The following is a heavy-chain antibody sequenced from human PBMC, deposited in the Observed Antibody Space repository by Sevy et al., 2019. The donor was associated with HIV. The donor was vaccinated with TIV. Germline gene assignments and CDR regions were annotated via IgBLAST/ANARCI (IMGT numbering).Heavy chain of an antibody. J-gene: IGHJ3*02. D-gene: IGHD2-2*02. CDR3: ARLIKDCSGDTCYTRHGFDI. V-gene: IGHV5-51*01. Sequence: VESLKISCRGSGDIFPTYWIGWVRQKPGKGLEWMGIIYPGDSDAKYSPSFQGQVIISVDKSISTAYLQWSSLKASDTAIYYCARLIKDCSGDTCYTRHGFDIWGQGTMVTVSS. CDR2: IYPGDSDA. CDR1: GDIFPTYW.